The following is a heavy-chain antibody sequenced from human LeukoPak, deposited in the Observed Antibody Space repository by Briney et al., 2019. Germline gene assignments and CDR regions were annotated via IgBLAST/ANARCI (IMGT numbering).Heavy chain of an antibody. J-gene: IGHJ4*02. CDR1: GYRFTSYW. CDR2: TYPGDPDT. V-gene: IGHV5-51*01. Sequence: GESLKISCKGSGYRFTSYWIGWVRQMPGKGLEWMGITYPGDPDTRYSPSFQGQVTISADKSISTAYLQWSSLKASDTAMYYCARQSGIAAAGTPFDYWGQGTLVTVSS. CDR3: ARQSGIAAAGTPFDY. D-gene: IGHD6-13*01.